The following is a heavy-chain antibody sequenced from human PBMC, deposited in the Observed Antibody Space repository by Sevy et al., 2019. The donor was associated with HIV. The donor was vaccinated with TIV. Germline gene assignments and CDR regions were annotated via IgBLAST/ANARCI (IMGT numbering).Heavy chain of an antibody. CDR3: ARAEGVTIFGIDAFDI. D-gene: IGHD3-3*01. V-gene: IGHV3-64*01. J-gene: IGHJ3*02. Sequence: GGCLSLSCAASGFTFSSYAMHWVRQAPGKGLEYVSAISSNGGSTYYANSVKGRFTISRDNSKNTLFLQMGSLRAEDMAVYYCARAEGVTIFGIDAFDIWGQGTMVTVSS. CDR2: ISSNGGST. CDR1: GFTFSSYA.